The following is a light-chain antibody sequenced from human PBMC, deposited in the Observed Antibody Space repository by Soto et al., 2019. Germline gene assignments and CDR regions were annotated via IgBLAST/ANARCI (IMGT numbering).Light chain of an antibody. CDR2: AAT. Sequence: DIQMTQSPSSLSASVGDRFTITFRASQGISSYLAWYQQQPGKAPKLLIYAATSLQSGLPSRFSGSGSGTDFTLTISSLQPEDFATYYCQQSYSTPPTFGQGTQVDI. CDR1: QGISSY. J-gene: IGKJ1*01. CDR3: QQSYSTPPT. V-gene: IGKV1-39*01.